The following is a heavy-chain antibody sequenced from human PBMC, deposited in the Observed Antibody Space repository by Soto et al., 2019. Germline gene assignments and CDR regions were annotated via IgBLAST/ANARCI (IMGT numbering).Heavy chain of an antibody. CDR3: AKEGRYCSGGSCYYTLDAFDI. CDR2: ISGSGGST. V-gene: IGHV3-23*01. CDR1: GFTFSSYA. Sequence: EVQLLESGGGLVQPGGSLRLSCAASGFTFSSYAMSWVRQAPGKGLEWVSAISGSGGSTYYADSVKGRFTISRDNSKNTLYLQMNSLRAEDTAVYYCAKEGRYCSGGSCYYTLDAFDIWGQGTMVTVSS. D-gene: IGHD2-15*01. J-gene: IGHJ3*02.